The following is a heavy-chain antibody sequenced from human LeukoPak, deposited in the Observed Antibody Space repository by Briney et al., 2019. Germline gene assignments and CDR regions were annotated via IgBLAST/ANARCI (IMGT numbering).Heavy chain of an antibody. V-gene: IGHV3-48*01. CDR3: ASERGYSSSWGAFDI. J-gene: IGHJ3*02. CDR1: GFTFSSYS. D-gene: IGHD6-6*01. Sequence: GGSLRLSCAASGFTFSSYSMNWVRQAPGKGLEWVSYISSSSSTIYYADSVKGRFTISRDNAKNSLYLQMNSLRAEDTAVYYCASERGYSSSWGAFDIWGQGTMVTVSS. CDR2: ISSSSSTI.